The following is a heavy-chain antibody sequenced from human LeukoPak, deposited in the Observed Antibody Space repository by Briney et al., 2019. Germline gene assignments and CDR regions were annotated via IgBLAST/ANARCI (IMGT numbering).Heavy chain of an antibody. CDR1: GGSISSSY. CDR3: ARRVRRATTSSSIDL. V-gene: IGHV4-59*01. D-gene: IGHD1-14*01. J-gene: IGHJ2*01. Sequence: SETLSLTCTVSGGSISSSYWSWIRQPPGKGLEWIGYIYYSGTTNYNPSLKSRVTISVDTSKSQFSLKLSSVTAADTAVYYCARRVRRATTSSSIDLCARGTQVTVSS. CDR2: IYYSGTT.